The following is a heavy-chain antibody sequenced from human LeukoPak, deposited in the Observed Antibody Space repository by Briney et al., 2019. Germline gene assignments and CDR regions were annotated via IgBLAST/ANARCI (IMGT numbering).Heavy chain of an antibody. CDR3: ARAGRGFDY. CDR1: GCSISSYY. D-gene: IGHD6-19*01. J-gene: IGHJ4*02. V-gene: IGHV4-59*01. Sequence: SETLSLTCTVSGCSISSYYWSWIRQPPGKGLEWIGYIYYSGSTNYNPSLKSRVTISVDTSKNQFSLKLSSVTAADTAVYYCARAGRGFDYWGQGTLVTVSS. CDR2: IYYSGST.